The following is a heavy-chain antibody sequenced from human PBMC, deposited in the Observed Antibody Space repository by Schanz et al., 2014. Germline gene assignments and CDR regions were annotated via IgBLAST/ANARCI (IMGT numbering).Heavy chain of an antibody. CDR3: AKSDAFDI. V-gene: IGHV3-74*02. J-gene: IGHJ3*02. CDR1: GFNFSSYS. CDR2: INGDGSRT. Sequence: EVQLAESGGGLVQPGGSLRLSCAASGFNFSSYSLNWVRQAPGKGLVWVSRINGDGSRTAYADSVKGRFTISRDNAKNTLYLQMNSLRAEDTAVYYCAKSDAFDIWGQGTLVTVSS.